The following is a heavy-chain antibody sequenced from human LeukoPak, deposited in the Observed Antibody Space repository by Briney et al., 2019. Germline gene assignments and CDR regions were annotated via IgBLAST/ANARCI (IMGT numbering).Heavy chain of an antibody. CDR3: VRALTVAGTDWYFDL. CDR1: RFTFSTYS. Sequence: GGSLRLSCAASRFTFSTYSMNWVRQAPGKGLEWVSSISSSGSYIYSTDSLKGRFTISRDNAKNSLYLQMNSLRAEDTAVYYCVRALTVAGTDWYFDLWGRGTLVTVSS. J-gene: IGHJ2*01. D-gene: IGHD6-19*01. V-gene: IGHV3-21*01. CDR2: ISSSGSYI.